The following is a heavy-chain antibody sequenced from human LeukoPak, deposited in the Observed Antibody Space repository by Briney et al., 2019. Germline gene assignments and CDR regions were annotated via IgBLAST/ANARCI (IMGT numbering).Heavy chain of an antibody. D-gene: IGHD3-22*01. Sequence: GGSLRLSCAASGFTLDDYAMHWVRQAPGKGLEWVSGISWNSGSIGYADSVKGRFTISRDNAKNSLYLQMNSLRAEDTALYYCAKGSFGVITKEYFDYWGQGTLITVSS. V-gene: IGHV3-9*01. J-gene: IGHJ4*02. CDR3: AKGSFGVITKEYFDY. CDR2: ISWNSGSI. CDR1: GFTLDDYA.